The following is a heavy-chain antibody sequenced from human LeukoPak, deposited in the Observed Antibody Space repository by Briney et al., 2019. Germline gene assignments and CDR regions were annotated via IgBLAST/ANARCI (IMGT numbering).Heavy chain of an antibody. CDR1: GFTFSSYA. Sequence: GGSLRLSCAASGFTFSSYAMHWVRQAPGKGLGWVAVISYDGSNKYYADSVKGRFTISRDNAKNSLYLQMNSLRAEDTAVYYCAGGVVTSFDYWGQGTLVTVSS. CDR3: AGGVVTSFDY. CDR2: ISYDGSNK. D-gene: IGHD3-3*01. J-gene: IGHJ4*02. V-gene: IGHV3-30-3*01.